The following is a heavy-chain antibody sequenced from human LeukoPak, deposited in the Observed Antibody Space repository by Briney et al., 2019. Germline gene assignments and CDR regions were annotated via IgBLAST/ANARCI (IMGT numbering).Heavy chain of an antibody. CDR2: ISGSGGST. D-gene: IGHD3-10*01. J-gene: IGHJ4*02. CDR1: GFTFSSYA. Sequence: GGSLRLSCAASGFTFSSYAMSWVRQAPGKGLEWVSGISGSGGSTYYGESVKGRFTISTDNSKNTLYLQVNSLRAEDTAVYYCAKAGRPVSKYYFDYWGRGTLVTVSS. V-gene: IGHV3-23*01. CDR3: AKAGRPVSKYYFDY.